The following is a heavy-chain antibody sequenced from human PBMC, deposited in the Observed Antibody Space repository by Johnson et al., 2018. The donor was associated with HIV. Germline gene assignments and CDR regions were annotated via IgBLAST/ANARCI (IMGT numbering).Heavy chain of an antibody. J-gene: IGHJ3*02. CDR1: GFTFSSYA. V-gene: IGHV3-30-3*01. D-gene: IGHD3-22*01. CDR2: ISYDGSNK. CDR3: TTDQSTMIGGYVDAFDI. Sequence: VQLVESGGGVVQPGRSLRLSCAASGFTFSSYAMHWVRQAPGKGLEWVAVISYDGSNKYYADSVKGRFTISRDNSKNTLYLQMNSLKTEDTAVYYCTTDQSTMIGGYVDAFDIWGQGTMVTVSS.